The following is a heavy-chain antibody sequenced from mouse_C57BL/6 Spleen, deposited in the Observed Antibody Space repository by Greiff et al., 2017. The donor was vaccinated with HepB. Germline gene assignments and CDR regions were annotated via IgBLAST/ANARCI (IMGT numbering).Heavy chain of an antibody. Sequence: VQLQQSGAELVKPGASVKISCKASGYAFSSYWMNWVKQRPGKGLEWIGQIYPGDGDTNYNGKFKGKATLTADKSSSTAYMQLSSLTSVDSAVYFCARRAYDYDGPYFDYWGQGTTLTVSS. CDR1: GYAFSSYW. J-gene: IGHJ2*01. CDR2: IYPGDGDT. CDR3: ARRAYDYDGPYFDY. D-gene: IGHD2-4*01. V-gene: IGHV1-80*01.